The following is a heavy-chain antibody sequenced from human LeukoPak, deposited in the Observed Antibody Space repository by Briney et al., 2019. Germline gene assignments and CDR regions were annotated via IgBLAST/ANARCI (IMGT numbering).Heavy chain of an antibody. J-gene: IGHJ4*02. D-gene: IGHD5-24*01. CDR1: GFTFSSYG. V-gene: IGHV3-33*01. Sequence: SGGSLRLSCAASGFTFSSYGMHWVRQAPGKGLEWVSVIWYDGSNKYYADSVKGRFTISRDNSKNTLYLQMNSLRAEDTAVYYCATASTDGYNWLDYRGQGTLVTVSS. CDR3: ATASTDGYNWLDY. CDR2: IWYDGSNK.